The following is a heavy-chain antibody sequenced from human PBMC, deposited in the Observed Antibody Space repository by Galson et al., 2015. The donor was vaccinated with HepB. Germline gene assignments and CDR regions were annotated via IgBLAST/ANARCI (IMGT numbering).Heavy chain of an antibody. CDR2: FDPEDGET. CDR1: GYTLTELS. V-gene: IGHV1-24*01. D-gene: IGHD1-14*01. J-gene: IGHJ6*03. Sequence: SVKVSCKVSGYTLTELSMHWVRQAPGKGLEWMGGFDPEDGETIYAQKFQGRVTMTEDTSTDTAYMELSSLRSEDTAVYYCATASSRNTYYYYMDVWGKGTTVTVSS. CDR3: ATASSRNTYYYYMDV.